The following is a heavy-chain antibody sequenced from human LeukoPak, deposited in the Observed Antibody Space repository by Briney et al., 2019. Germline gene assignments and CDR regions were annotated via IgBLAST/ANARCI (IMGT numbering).Heavy chain of an antibody. CDR2: ISYDGSEK. CDR3: ARESGGSQFSFDI. Sequence: PGGSLRLSCVASGFTFSNYWMAWVRQAPGKGLEWVAVISYDGSEKYYADSVKGRFTISRDNSKNTLYLQMNSLRAEDTAVYYCARESGGSQFSFDIWGQGTMVTVSS. V-gene: IGHV3-30*03. CDR1: GFTFSNYW. D-gene: IGHD1-26*01. J-gene: IGHJ3*02.